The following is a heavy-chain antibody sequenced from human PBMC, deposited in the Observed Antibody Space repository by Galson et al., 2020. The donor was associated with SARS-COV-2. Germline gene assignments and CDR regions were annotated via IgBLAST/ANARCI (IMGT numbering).Heavy chain of an antibody. Sequence: KMSGPTLVKPTQTLTLTCTFSGFSLTTTGVGVGWIRQSPGKALEWLALIYYDDDKRYRPSLESRLTINKDTSKNEVVLTISNVDPADTATYYCAHKPRATTCYSSWGQGTLVTVSS. J-gene: IGHJ5*02. D-gene: IGHD2-2*01. V-gene: IGHV2-5*02. CDR3: AHKPRATTCYSS. CDR1: GFSLTTTGVG. CDR2: IYYDDDK.